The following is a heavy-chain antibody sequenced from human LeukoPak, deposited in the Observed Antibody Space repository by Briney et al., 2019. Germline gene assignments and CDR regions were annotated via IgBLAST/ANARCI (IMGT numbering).Heavy chain of an antibody. CDR3: ARARYSSVGFDY. V-gene: IGHV3-64*01. D-gene: IGHD6-19*01. J-gene: IGHJ4*02. CDR1: GFTFSSYA. Sequence: PGGSLRLSCAASGFTFSSYAMHWVRQAPGKGLEYVSAISSNGGSTYYANSVKGRFTISRDNSKNTLYLQMGSLRAEDMAVYYCARARYSSVGFDYWGQGTLVTVSP. CDR2: ISSNGGST.